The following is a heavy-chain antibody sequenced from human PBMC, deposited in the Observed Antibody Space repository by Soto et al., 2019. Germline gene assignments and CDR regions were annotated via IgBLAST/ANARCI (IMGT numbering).Heavy chain of an antibody. CDR1: CGSIISSSYY. CDR3: ARHAPIAAAGTDWFDP. V-gene: IGHV4-39*01. D-gene: IGHD6-13*01. Sequence: SETLSLTCTFSCGSIISSSYYWGWIHQPPGKGLEWIGSIYYSGSTYYNPSLKSRVTISVDTSKNQFSLKLSSVTAADTAVYYCARHAPIAAAGTDWFDPWGQGTLVTVSS. J-gene: IGHJ5*02. CDR2: IYYSGST.